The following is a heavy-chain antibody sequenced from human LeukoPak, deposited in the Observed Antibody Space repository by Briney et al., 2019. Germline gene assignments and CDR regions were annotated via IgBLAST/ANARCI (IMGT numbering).Heavy chain of an antibody. CDR3: AKPASMGATSSAFEF. V-gene: IGHV3-30*02. D-gene: IGHD3-16*01. CDR2: IRFVGTNK. Sequence: GGSLRLSCAASGFNFSSYGMHWVRQAPGKGLEWVTFIRFVGTNKYYADSVKGRFTISRDNSKNILYLQMNSLRGDDTAVYYCAKPASMGATSSAFEFWSQGTMVSVSS. CDR1: GFNFSSYG. J-gene: IGHJ3*01.